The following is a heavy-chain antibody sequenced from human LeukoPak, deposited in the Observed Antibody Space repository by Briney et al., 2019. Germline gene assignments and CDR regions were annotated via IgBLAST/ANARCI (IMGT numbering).Heavy chain of an antibody. Sequence: GRSLRLSCAASGFTFSSYGMHSVRQAPGKGLEWVAVISYDGSKKYYADSVKGRFTICRDNSKNTLYLQMNSLRAEDTAVYYCAKDARDGNGYWGQGTLVTVSA. V-gene: IGHV3-30*18. D-gene: IGHD2-8*01. CDR3: AKDARDGNGY. CDR2: ISYDGSKK. J-gene: IGHJ4*02. CDR1: GFTFSSYG.